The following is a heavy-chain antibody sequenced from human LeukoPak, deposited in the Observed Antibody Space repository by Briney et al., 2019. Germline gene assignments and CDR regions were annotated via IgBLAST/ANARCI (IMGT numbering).Heavy chain of an antibody. J-gene: IGHJ3*01. Sequence: ASVKVSCKASGYTFTTYGISWVRQAPGQGLEWMGWVSGNNGNTNYAQKLQGRVTMTTDTSTNTAYMELRSLRSDDTAVYYCARDFDVWGQATMVTVSS. V-gene: IGHV1-18*01. CDR2: VSGNNGNT. CDR3: ARDFDV. CDR1: GYTFTTYG.